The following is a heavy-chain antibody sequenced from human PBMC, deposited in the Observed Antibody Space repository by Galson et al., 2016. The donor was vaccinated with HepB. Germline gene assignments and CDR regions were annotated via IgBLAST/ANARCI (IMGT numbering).Heavy chain of an antibody. D-gene: IGHD3-3*01. CDR1: GFSLSTNGMC. CDR3: ARASGYYSIFDY. Sequence: PALVKPTQTLTLTCTFSGFSLSTNGMCVSWIRQPPGKALEWLALIDWNDDKHYSTSLKTRLTISKDTSKNQVVLTMTNMDPVDIATYYCARASGYYSIFDYWGQGTLVTVSS. V-gene: IGHV2-70*01. J-gene: IGHJ4*02. CDR2: IDWNDDK.